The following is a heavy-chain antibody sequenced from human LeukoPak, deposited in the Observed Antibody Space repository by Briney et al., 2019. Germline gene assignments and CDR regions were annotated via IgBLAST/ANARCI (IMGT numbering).Heavy chain of an antibody. CDR2: IGGSGDKT. Sequence: AGALRLSCAAPGFTFNSNAISWVRQAPGKGLEWVSTIGGSGDKTFYADSVKGRFTISRDNSKNMVHLQMNSLTGEDTALYYCVRRGDASSGWGDHDFWGQGALVTVSS. CDR1: GFTFNSNA. D-gene: IGHD6-19*01. J-gene: IGHJ4*02. CDR3: VRRGDASSGWGDHDF. V-gene: IGHV3-23*01.